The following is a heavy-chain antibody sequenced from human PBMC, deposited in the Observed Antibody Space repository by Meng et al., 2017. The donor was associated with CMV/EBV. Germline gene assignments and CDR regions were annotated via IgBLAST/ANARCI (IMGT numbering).Heavy chain of an antibody. Sequence: SVKVSCKASGGTFSSYAISWVRQAPGQGLEWMGGIIPIFGTANYAQKFQGRVTITTDESTSTAYMELNSLRAEDTAVYYCASDQPSAYDSSGYYHYWGQGTLVTVSS. V-gene: IGHV1-69*05. J-gene: IGHJ4*02. D-gene: IGHD3-22*01. CDR2: IIPIFGTA. CDR3: ASDQPSAYDSSGYYHY. CDR1: GGTFSSYA.